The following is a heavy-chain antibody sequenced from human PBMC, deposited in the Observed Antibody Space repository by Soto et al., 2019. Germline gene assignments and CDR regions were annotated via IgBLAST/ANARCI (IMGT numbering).Heavy chain of an antibody. Sequence: VMLCLRESVSCGRVRVMNGSWYWIRQSPGQGLEWIGTISXSGTTVYNPSLQSRVTMSVDTANSKFSMKMTSLNAADTAVYIYAGLGPDGTGHHYFNNGGRGALVTVSS. CDR3: AGLGPDGTGHHYFNN. J-gene: IGHJ4*02. CDR1: CGRVRVMNGS. D-gene: IGHD1-7*01. CDR2: ISXSGTT. V-gene: IGHV4-39*01.